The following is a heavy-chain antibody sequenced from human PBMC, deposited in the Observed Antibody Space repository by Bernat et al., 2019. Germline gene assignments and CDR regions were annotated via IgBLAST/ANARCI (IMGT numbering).Heavy chain of an antibody. CDR2: IKQDGSEK. CDR1: GFTFSSYW. D-gene: IGHD2-21*02. Sequence: EVQLVESGGGLVQPGGSLRLSCAASGFTFSSYWMSWVRQAPGKGLEWVANIKQDGSEKYYVDSVKGRFTISRDNAKNSLYLQMDSLRAEDTAVYYCAVVVVTAMSFDYWGQGTLVTVSS. J-gene: IGHJ4*02. V-gene: IGHV3-7*03. CDR3: AVVVVTAMSFDY.